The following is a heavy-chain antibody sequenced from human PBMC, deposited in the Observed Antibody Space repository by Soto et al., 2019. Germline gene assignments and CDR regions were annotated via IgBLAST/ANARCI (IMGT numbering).Heavy chain of an antibody. CDR1: GFTFSAFA. D-gene: IGHD3-10*01. V-gene: IGHV3-30*18. Sequence: QVQMVESGGGVVQPGRSLILSCAVSGFTFSAFAMYWVRQAPGKGLEWVALISYDGRNEDYAESVRGRFTISRDNSKNTLYLDMNSLSAEDSAVYFCAKGVVREPAYFDYWGQGTLVTVSS. CDR3: AKGVVREPAYFDY. J-gene: IGHJ4*02. CDR2: ISYDGRNE.